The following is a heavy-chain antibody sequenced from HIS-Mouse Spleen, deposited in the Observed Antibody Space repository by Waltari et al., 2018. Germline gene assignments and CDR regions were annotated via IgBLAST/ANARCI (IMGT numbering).Heavy chain of an antibody. J-gene: IGHJ2*01. CDR2: IYYRGRT. CDR1: GGSISSSSYY. D-gene: IGHD6-13*01. CDR3: AREIPYSSSWYDWYFDL. Sequence: QLQLQESGPGLVKPSETLSLTCPVSGGSISSSSYYWGWIRPPPGKGPAWIGSIYYRGRTYSNPSLKIRVTISVDTSKNQFSLKLSSVTAADTAVYYCAREIPYSSSWYDWYFDLWGRGTLVTVSS. V-gene: IGHV4-39*07.